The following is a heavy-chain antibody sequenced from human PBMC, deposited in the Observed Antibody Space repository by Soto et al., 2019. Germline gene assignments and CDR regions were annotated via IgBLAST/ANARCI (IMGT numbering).Heavy chain of an antibody. CDR3: AKDPEAVYYYYNGMDV. J-gene: IGHJ6*02. V-gene: IGHV3-30*18. CDR1: GFTFSSYG. Sequence: QVQLVESGGGVVQPGRSLRLSCAASGFTFSSYGMHWVRQAPGKGLEWVAVISYDGSNKYYADSVKGRFTISRDNSKNTLYLQMNRLRAEDTAVYYCAKDPEAVYYYYNGMDVWGQGTTVTVSS. CDR2: ISYDGSNK.